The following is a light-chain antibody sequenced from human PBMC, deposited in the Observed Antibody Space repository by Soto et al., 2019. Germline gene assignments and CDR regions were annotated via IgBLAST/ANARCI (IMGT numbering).Light chain of an antibody. CDR2: GAS. V-gene: IGKV3-20*01. J-gene: IGKJ5*01. CDR3: QQYGSSPLIS. CDR1: QTVSITY. Sequence: VLTQSPGTLSLSPGESATLSCRASQTVSITYLTWYQQKPGQAPRLLIFGASKRATGIPDRFSGSGSGRDLTLTISGLEPEDFAVYYCQQYGSSPLISFGQGTRLETK.